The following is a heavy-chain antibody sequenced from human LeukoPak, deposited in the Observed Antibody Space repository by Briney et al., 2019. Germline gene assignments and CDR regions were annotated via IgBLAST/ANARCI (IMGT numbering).Heavy chain of an antibody. J-gene: IGHJ4*02. CDR2: ISGSGGST. CDR3: ARRPGSSFYFDY. D-gene: IGHD2-2*01. CDR1: GFTFSSYA. Sequence: GGSLRLSCAASGFTFSSYAMSWVRQAPGKGLEWVSAISGSGGSTYYADSVKGRFTISRDNSKNTLYLQMNSLRAEDTAVYYCARRPGSSFYFDYWGQGMLVTVSS. V-gene: IGHV3-23*01.